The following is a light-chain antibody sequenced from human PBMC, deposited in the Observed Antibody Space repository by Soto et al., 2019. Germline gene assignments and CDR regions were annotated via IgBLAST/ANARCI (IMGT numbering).Light chain of an antibody. Sequence: DIQMTQSPSSLSASVGDRVTITCRASQSISSYLNWYQQKPGKAPKLLIYAAYSLQSGVPSRFSGSGSGTDFTLTISSLQPEDFATYYCQQSYSTPPGWTFGQGTKVEIK. CDR1: QSISSY. J-gene: IGKJ1*01. CDR2: AAY. V-gene: IGKV1-39*01. CDR3: QQSYSTPPGWT.